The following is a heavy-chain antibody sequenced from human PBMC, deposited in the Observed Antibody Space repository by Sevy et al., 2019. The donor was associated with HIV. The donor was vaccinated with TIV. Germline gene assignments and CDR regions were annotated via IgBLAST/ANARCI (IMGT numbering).Heavy chain of an antibody. V-gene: IGHV3-7*03. D-gene: IGHD2-21*01. CDR2: IKQDGSEK. Sequence: GGSLRLSCAASGFTFSSYWMSWVRQAPGKGLEWVANIKQDGSEKYYVDSGKGRFTISRDNAKNSLYLQMNSLRAEDTAVYYCARVWRRDAFDIWGQGTMVTVSS. J-gene: IGHJ3*02. CDR3: ARVWRRDAFDI. CDR1: GFTFSSYW.